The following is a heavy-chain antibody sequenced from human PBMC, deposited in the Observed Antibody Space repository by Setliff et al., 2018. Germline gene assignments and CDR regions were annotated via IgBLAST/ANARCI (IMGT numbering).Heavy chain of an antibody. V-gene: IGHV3-7*01. CDR2: INQGGSDQ. CDR1: GFTFSSLW. J-gene: IGHJ6*02. CDR3: ARVKPFAMDV. Sequence: PGGSLRLSCSASGFTFSSLWMAWVRQAPGKGLEWVANINQGGSDQFYVESVKGRFTISRDNAKNSLYLQMNRLRAEDTAVYYCARVKPFAMDVWGQGTTVTVSS.